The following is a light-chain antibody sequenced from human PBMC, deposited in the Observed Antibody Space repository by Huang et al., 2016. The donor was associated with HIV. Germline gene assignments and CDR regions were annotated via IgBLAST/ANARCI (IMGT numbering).Light chain of an antibody. CDR3: QQYHSSPVT. J-gene: IGKJ5*01. V-gene: IGKV3-20*01. Sequence: IVLTQSPGTLSVSPGERAALSCRASQSISRSYLVWYQQKPGQAPRLLIYGASSRATGIPDRFSGSGSGRDFTLTISRLEPEDFAVYFCQQYHSSPVTFGQGTQLEIK. CDR1: QSISRSY. CDR2: GAS.